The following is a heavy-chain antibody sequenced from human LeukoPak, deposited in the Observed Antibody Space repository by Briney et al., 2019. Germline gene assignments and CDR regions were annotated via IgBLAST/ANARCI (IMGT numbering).Heavy chain of an antibody. J-gene: IGHJ4*02. CDR3: ARVLYSSSWYLRY. V-gene: IGHV4-34*01. D-gene: IGHD6-13*01. CDR2: INHSGST. CDR1: GGSFSGYY. Sequence: SETLSLTCAVYGGSFSGYYWSWIRQPPGKGLEWIGEINHSGSTNYNPSLKSRVTISVDTSKNQCSLKLSSVTAADTAVYYCARVLYSSSWYLRYWGQGTLVTVSS.